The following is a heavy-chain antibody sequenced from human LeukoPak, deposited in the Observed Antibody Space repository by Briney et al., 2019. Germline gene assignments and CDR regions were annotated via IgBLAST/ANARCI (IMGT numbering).Heavy chain of an antibody. J-gene: IGHJ6*02. V-gene: IGHV3-33*01. CDR2: IWYDGSNK. CDR1: GFTFSSYG. CDR3: ARDLIVVVAATPNYYYGMDV. Sequence: GGSLRLSCAASGFTFSSYGMHWVRQAPGKGLEWVAVIWYDGSNKYYADSVKGRFTISRDNSKNTLYLQMNSLRAEDTAVYYCARDLIVVVAATPNYYYGMDVWGQGTTVTVSS. D-gene: IGHD2-15*01.